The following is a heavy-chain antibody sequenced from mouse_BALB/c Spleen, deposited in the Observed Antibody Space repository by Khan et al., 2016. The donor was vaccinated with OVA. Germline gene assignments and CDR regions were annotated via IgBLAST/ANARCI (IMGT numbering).Heavy chain of an antibody. CDR2: ISYSGST. D-gene: IGHD2-4*01. J-gene: IGHJ4*01. Sequence: EVQLQESGPGLVKPSQSLSLTCTVNGYSITSNYAWHWIRQFPENKLEWLGYISYSGSTHYNPSLKSRISITRDTSKNQFFLLLHSVTTEDSATYYCARGNYDGYALDYWGQGTSVTVSS. CDR1: GYSITSNYA. V-gene: IGHV3-2*02. CDR3: ARGNYDGYALDY.